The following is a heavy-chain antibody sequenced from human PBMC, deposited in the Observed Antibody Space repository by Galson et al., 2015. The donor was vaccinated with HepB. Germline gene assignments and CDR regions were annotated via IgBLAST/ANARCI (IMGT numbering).Heavy chain of an antibody. V-gene: IGHV3-21*01. D-gene: IGHD2-15*01. Sequence: SLRLSCAASGFTFSSYSMNWVRQAPGKGLEWVSSISSSSSYIYYADSVKGRFTISRDNAKNSLYLQMNSLRAEDTAVYYCARAVVVVAATLALDYWGQGTLVTVSS. CDR3: ARAVVVVAATLALDY. CDR1: GFTFSSYS. CDR2: ISSSSSYI. J-gene: IGHJ4*02.